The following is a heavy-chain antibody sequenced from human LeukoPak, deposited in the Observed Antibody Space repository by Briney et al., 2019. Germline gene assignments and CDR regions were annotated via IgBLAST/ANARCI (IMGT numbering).Heavy chain of an antibody. D-gene: IGHD3-10*01. J-gene: IGHJ6*03. V-gene: IGHV4-34*01. CDR2: INHSGST. CDR3: AKEEGTNYYFYYMDV. Sequence: SETLSLTCAVYGGSFSGYYWSWIRQPPGKGLEWIGEINHSGSTNYNPSLKSRVTISVDTSKNQFSLKLSSVTAADTAVYYCAKEEGTNYYFYYMDVWGKGTTVTVSS. CDR1: GGSFSGYY.